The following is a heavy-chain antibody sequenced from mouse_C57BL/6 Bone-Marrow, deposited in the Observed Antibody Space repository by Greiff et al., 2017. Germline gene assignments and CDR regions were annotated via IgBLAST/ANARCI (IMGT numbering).Heavy chain of an antibody. Sequence: EVQLVESGGGLVKPGGSLKLSCAASGFTFSDYGMHWVRQAPEKGLEWVAYISSGSSTIYYADTVKGRFTISRDKAKNTLFLQMTSLRSEDTAMYYCARGGFDFWGQGTTRTVSS. J-gene: IGHJ2*01. V-gene: IGHV5-17*01. CDR3: ARGGFDF. CDR1: GFTFSDYG. CDR2: ISSGSSTI.